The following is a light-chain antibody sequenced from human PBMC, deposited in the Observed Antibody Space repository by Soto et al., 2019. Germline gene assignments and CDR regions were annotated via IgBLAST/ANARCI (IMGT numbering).Light chain of an antibody. CDR2: FDS. V-gene: IGLV1-44*01. CDR3: ATWDDSLSGPV. Sequence: QSVLTQPPSASGTPGQRVTISCSGSNSNIGSNTVNWYQQFPGTAPKLLLYFDSQRPSGVPDRFSGSRSGTSASLAISGLRPEDEADYHCATWDDSLSGPVFGGGTKVTVL. J-gene: IGLJ3*02. CDR1: NSNIGSNT.